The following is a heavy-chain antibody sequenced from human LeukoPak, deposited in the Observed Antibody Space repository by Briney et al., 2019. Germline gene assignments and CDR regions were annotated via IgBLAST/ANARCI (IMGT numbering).Heavy chain of an antibody. J-gene: IGHJ4*02. D-gene: IGHD3-3*01. CDR2: INTDGSST. CDR1: GFTFSSYW. Sequence: GGSLRLSCAASGFTFSSYWMHWVRQAPGKGLVWVSRINTDGSSTSYADSVKGRFTISRDNAKNTLYLQMNSLRAEDTAVYYCARDQPYYDFWSGYAYYFDYWGQGTLVTVSS. CDR3: ARDQPYYDFWSGYAYYFDY. V-gene: IGHV3-74*01.